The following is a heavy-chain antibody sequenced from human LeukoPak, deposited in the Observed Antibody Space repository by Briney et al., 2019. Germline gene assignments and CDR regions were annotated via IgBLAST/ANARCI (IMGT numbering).Heavy chain of an antibody. J-gene: IGHJ4*02. CDR3: ARQKILDCNYDSSGYYVDQ. D-gene: IGHD3-22*01. CDR1: NASIISSSYY. CDR2: IYYRGRK. V-gene: IGHV4-39*01. Sequence: SETLSLTCSVSNASIISSSYYWGRIPQPPGKGLERFGSIYYRGRKYYGPTLKTRVTISADTPKNQFSQNPTSVTASDTGGYYCARQKILDCNYDSSGYYVDQWGEGSLVTVSS.